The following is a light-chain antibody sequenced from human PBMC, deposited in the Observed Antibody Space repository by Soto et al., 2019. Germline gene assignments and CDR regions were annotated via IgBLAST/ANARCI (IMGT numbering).Light chain of an antibody. Sequence: HSALTQPPSASGSPGQSVTISCTGTSSDVGGYSFVSWYQQHPGKAPKVLIYDVNKRPSGVPDRFSGSKSGNTASLTVSGLQADDEADYYCSSHAGSYNPFVFGPGTKLTVL. CDR1: SSDVGGYSF. CDR3: SSHAGSYNPFV. J-gene: IGLJ1*01. V-gene: IGLV2-8*01. CDR2: DVN.